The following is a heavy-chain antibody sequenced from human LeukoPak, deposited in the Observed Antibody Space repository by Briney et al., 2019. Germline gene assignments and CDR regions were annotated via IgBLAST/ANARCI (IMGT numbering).Heavy chain of an antibody. J-gene: IGHJ4*02. D-gene: IGHD3-22*01. Sequence: ASVKVSCRGSGYTFTTYDINWVRQAACQRLEWRGWMNPNTGNTGYARKFQGRLNITRNTSISTAYMELTSLTSDDTAVYYCGRTKPDNSEIYNWGQGTLVIASS. CDR1: GYTFTTYD. CDR2: MNPNTGNT. CDR3: GRTKPDNSEIYN. V-gene: IGHV1-8*03.